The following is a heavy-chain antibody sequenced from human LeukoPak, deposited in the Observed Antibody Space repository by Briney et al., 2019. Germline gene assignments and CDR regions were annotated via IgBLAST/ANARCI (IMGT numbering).Heavy chain of an antibody. D-gene: IGHD3-10*01. J-gene: IGHJ5*02. CDR3: ASGPGGFGAREYWFDP. Sequence: RSSETLSLTCAVSGGSISSGGYYWSWIRQHPGKGLEWIGYIYYSGSTYYNPSLKSRVTISVDTSKNQFSLKLSSVTAADTAVYYCASGPGGFGAREYWFDPWGQGTLVTVSS. V-gene: IGHV4-31*11. CDR2: IYYSGST. CDR1: GGSISSGGYY.